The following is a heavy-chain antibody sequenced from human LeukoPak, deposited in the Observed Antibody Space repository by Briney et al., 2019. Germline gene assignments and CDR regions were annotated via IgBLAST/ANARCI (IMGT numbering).Heavy chain of an antibody. CDR1: GFTFSSYE. J-gene: IGHJ3*02. V-gene: IGHV3-48*03. Sequence: GGSLRLSCAASGFTFSSYEMNWVRQAPGKGLEWVSYISSSGSTIYYADSVKGRFTISRDNAKNSLYLQMNSLRAEDTAVYYCAREGGQDAFDIWGQGTMVTVSS. CDR3: AREGGQDAFDI. CDR2: ISSSGSTI.